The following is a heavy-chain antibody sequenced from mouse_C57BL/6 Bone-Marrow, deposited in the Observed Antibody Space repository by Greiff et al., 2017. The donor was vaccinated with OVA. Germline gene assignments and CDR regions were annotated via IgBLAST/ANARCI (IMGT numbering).Heavy chain of an antibody. Sequence: VQLQQSGPVLVKPGASVKMSCKASGYTFTDYYMNWVKQSHGKSLEWIGVINPYNGGTSYNQKFKGKATLTVDKSSSTAYMELNSLTSEDSAVYYCARGRAYDYDEYYFDYWGQGTTLTVSS. D-gene: IGHD2-4*01. CDR2: INPYNGGT. CDR1: GYTFTDYY. J-gene: IGHJ2*01. V-gene: IGHV1-19*01. CDR3: ARGRAYDYDEYYFDY.